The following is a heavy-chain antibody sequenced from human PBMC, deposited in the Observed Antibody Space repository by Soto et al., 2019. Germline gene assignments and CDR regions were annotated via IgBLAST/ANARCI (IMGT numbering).Heavy chain of an antibody. CDR2: IIPIFGTA. CDR3: ARSMWFALGYCSSTCCLSCHHRYLLYY. J-gene: IGHJ6*01. D-gene: IGHD2-2*01. CDR1: GGTFSSYA. Sequence: SVKVSCKGSGGTFSSYAVSWVRQAPGQGLEWMGGIIPIFGTANYAQKFQGRVTITADKSTSTAYMELSSLRSEDTAVYYCARSMWFALGYCSSTCCLSCHHRYLLYY. V-gene: IGHV1-69*06.